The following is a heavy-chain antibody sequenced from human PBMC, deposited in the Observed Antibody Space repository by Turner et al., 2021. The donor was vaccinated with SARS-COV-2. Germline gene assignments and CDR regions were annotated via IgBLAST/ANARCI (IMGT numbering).Heavy chain of an antibody. V-gene: IGHV3-21*01. CDR2: ISSSSSYI. J-gene: IGHJ4*02. CDR1: GFTFSRYS. Sequence: EVQLVESGGGLVKPGGSLKLPCAASGFTFSRYSMNWVRQAPGKGLEWVSSISSSSSYIYYAGSVKGRFTISRDNAKNSLYLQMNSLRAEDTAVYYCARSPTAPGYYYDSSGYYTPYYFDYWGQGTLVTVSS. D-gene: IGHD3-22*01. CDR3: ARSPTAPGYYYDSSGYYTPYYFDY.